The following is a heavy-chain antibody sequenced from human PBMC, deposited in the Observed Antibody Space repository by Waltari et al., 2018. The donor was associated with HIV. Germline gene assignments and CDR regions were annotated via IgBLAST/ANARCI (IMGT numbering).Heavy chain of an antibody. Sequence: EVQLVESGGGLVQPGGSLRLSCAASGFMFSSYWMHWVRQVPGKGLEWGSRINSDASTTQYADSVKGRFTISRDNAKNILYLQMNSLGVEDTAIYYCASPVGAARAFFYKVDVWGQGTTVTVSS. D-gene: IGHD2-15*01. CDR1: GFMFSSYW. CDR2: INSDASTT. V-gene: IGHV3-74*03. J-gene: IGHJ6*02. CDR3: ASPVGAARAFFYKVDV.